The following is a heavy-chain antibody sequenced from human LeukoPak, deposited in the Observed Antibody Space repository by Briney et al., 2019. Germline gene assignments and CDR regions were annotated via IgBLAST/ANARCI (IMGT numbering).Heavy chain of an antibody. Sequence: GGSLRLSRAASGFTFSSYGMHWVRQAPGKGLEWVAVISYDGSNKYYADSVKGRFTISRDNSKNTLYLQMNSLRAEDTAVYYCAKDEGYYDSSGYYYPDYWGQGTLVTVSS. CDR3: AKDEGYYDSSGYYYPDY. CDR2: ISYDGSNK. J-gene: IGHJ4*02. V-gene: IGHV3-30*18. D-gene: IGHD3-22*01. CDR1: GFTFSSYG.